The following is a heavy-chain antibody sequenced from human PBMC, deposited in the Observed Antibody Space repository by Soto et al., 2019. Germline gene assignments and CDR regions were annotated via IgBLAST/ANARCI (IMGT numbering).Heavy chain of an antibody. D-gene: IGHD3-10*02. CDR2: ISRSGNTL. V-gene: IGHV3-11*01. CDR3: ARGEDVFLYYYMDV. J-gene: IGHJ6*03. Sequence: QAQLVESGGGLVKPGGSLTLSCAVSGFKVTDYYMSWIRQAPGKGLDWVAMISRSGNTLHYADSVNGRFTISKDNAKNSLYLQMTSLSPEDTAVYYCARGEDVFLYYYMDVWGKGTTVIVSS. CDR1: GFKVTDYY.